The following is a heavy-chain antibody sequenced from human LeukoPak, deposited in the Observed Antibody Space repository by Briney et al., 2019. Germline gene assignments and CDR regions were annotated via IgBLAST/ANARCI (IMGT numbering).Heavy chain of an antibody. D-gene: IGHD2-15*01. CDR1: GFNFHLYG. Sequence: SGGSLRLSCSASGFNFHLYGMTWVRQAPGKGLEWVSSISDTGTNTYYADSVKGRFSISRDNSKRTLFLQLNDLRAEDTAVYYCANEGSGGTRLPNSWGRGTLVTVSS. CDR3: ANEGSGGTRLPNS. J-gene: IGHJ5*02. V-gene: IGHV3-23*01. CDR2: ISDTGTNT.